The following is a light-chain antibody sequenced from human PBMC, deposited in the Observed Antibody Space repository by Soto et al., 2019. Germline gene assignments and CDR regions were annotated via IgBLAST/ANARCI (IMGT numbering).Light chain of an antibody. CDR3: QQYNSYQWT. CDR1: PSISSV. CDR2: DAA. V-gene: IGKV1-5*01. Sequence: DIQMAQSPSTLSASLGDRVTITCRTSPSISSVLDWYQQKLGRAPKLLSYDAASLVSGVPSMFSGSASGTEFTLTISRLTPDDFASYYCQQYNSYQWTFGQGTKVEI. J-gene: IGKJ1*01.